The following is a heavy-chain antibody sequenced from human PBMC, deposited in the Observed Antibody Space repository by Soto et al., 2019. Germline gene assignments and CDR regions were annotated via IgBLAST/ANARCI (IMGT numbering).Heavy chain of an antibody. CDR1: GDSITSISYY. CDR3: ARSTIAPRLFMYPFDS. J-gene: IGHJ4*02. CDR2: IYYDGNT. Sequence: ETLSLTCTVSGDSITSISYYWGWIRQPPGKGLECIGNIYYDGNTYYNPSLKSRVTISLDTSKNQFSLRLNSVTAADTAVYYCARSTIAPRLFMYPFDSWGQGTLVTVSS. D-gene: IGHD6-6*01. V-gene: IGHV4-39*01.